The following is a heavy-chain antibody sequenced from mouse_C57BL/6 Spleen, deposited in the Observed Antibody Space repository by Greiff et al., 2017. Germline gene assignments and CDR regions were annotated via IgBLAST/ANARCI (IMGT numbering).Heavy chain of an antibody. J-gene: IGHJ4*01. CDR3: ARPTVVATRAMDY. Sequence: VKLMESGAELVKPGASVKISCKASGYAFSSYWMNWVKQRPGKGLEWIGQIYPGDGDTNYNGKFKGKATLTADKSSSTAYMQLSSLTSEDSAVYFCARPTVVATRAMDYWGQGTSVTVSS. CDR2: IYPGDGDT. D-gene: IGHD1-1*01. V-gene: IGHV1-80*01. CDR1: GYAFSSYW.